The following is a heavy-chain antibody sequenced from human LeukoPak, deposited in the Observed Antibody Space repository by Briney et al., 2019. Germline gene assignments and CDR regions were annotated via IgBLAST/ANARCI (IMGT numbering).Heavy chain of an antibody. J-gene: IGHJ5*02. D-gene: IGHD3-3*01. CDR3: ARDLFTSPFDP. CDR1: GFTFSSYS. Sequence: GGSLRLSCAASGFTFSSYSMNWVRQAPGKGLEWVSYISSSSSTIYYADSVKGRFTISRDNAKNSLYLQMNSLRAEDTAVYYCARDLFTSPFDPWGQGTLVTVSS. V-gene: IGHV3-48*04. CDR2: ISSSSSTI.